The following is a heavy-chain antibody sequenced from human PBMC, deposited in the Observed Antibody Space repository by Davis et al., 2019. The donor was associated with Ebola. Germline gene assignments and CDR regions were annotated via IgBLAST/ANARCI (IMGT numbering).Heavy chain of an antibody. Sequence: PGGSLRLSCAASGFTFSSYAMSWVRQAPGKGLEWVSAISGSGGSTYYADSVKGRFTISRDNSKNTLYLQMNSLRAEDTAVYYCAGDDSSSWYRSNYYYYMDVWGKGTTVTVSS. CDR3: AGDDSSSWYRSNYYYYMDV. CDR1: GFTFSSYA. V-gene: IGHV3-23*01. D-gene: IGHD6-13*01. J-gene: IGHJ6*03. CDR2: ISGSGGST.